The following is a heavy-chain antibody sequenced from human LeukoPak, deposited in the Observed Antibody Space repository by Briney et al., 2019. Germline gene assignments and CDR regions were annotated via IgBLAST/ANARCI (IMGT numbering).Heavy chain of an antibody. V-gene: IGHV1-2*02. CDR1: GYAFTSYG. CDR3: ARTISGSYPFDY. Sequence: ASVKVSCKASGYAFTSYGISWVRQAPGQGLEWMGWINPNSGGTNYAQKFQGRVTMTRDTSISTAYMELSRLRSDDTAVYYCARTISGSYPFDYWGQGTLVTVSS. CDR2: INPNSGGT. D-gene: IGHD1-26*01. J-gene: IGHJ4*02.